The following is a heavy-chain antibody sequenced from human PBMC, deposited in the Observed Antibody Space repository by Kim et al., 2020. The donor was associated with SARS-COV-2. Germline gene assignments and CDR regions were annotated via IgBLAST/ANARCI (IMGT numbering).Heavy chain of an antibody. CDR3: ARGIFGVVIIPYYYYYMDV. V-gene: IGHV4-39*01. CDR1: GGSISSNDYY. CDR2: ISYSGRT. J-gene: IGHJ6*03. Sequence: SETLSLTCTVSGGSISSNDYYWDWIRQPPGKGLEWIGSISYSGRTYYNPSLKSRVTISVDTSKNQISLKLSSVTAADTGVYYCARGIFGVVIIPYYYYYMDVWGKGTTLTVSS. D-gene: IGHD3-3*01.